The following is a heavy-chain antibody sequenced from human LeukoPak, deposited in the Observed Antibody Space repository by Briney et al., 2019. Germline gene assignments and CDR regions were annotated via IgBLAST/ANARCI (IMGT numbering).Heavy chain of an antibody. V-gene: IGHV5-51*01. CDR2: IYPGDSDT. D-gene: IGHD3-22*01. J-gene: IGHJ4*02. CDR3: ARLYGDYYDSSGYFDY. Sequence: GESLKSSCKGSGYSFTSYWLGWLRQMPGKGLESMGIIYPGDSDTRYSPFFQGQVTISADKSISTAYLQWSSLKASDTAMYYCARLYGDYYDSSGYFDYRGQGTLVTVSS. CDR1: GYSFTSYW.